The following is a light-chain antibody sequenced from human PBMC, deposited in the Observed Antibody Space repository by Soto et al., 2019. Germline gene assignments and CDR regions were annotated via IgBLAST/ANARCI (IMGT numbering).Light chain of an antibody. CDR2: EVS. CDR3: CSYAVPYV. Sequence: QCVLTQPASVSGSPGQSITISCTGTSSDVGSYNLVSWYQQHPGKAPKLMIYEVSKRPSGVSNRFSGSKSGNTASLTISGLQAEDEADYYCCSYAVPYVFGTGTKVTVL. CDR1: SSDVGSYNL. J-gene: IGLJ1*01. V-gene: IGLV2-23*02.